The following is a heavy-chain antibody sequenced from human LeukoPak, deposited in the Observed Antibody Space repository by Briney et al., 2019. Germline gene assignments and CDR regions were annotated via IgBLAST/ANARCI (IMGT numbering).Heavy chain of an antibody. CDR2: IRYDGSNK. CDR3: AKDRYQPLYSLYYYYYMDV. J-gene: IGHJ6*03. V-gene: IGHV3-30*02. CDR1: GFTFSSYG. Sequence: GGSLRLSCAASGFTFSSYGMHWVRQAPGKGLEWVAFIRYDGSNKYYADSVKGRFTISRDNSKNTLYLQMNSLRAEDTAVYYCAKDRYQPLYSLYYYYYMDVWGKGTTVTVSS. D-gene: IGHD2-2*02.